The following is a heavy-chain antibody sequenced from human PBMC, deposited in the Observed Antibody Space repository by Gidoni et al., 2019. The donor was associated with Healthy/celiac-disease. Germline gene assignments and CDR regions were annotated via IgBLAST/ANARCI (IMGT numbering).Heavy chain of an antibody. CDR3: ARDFRIADMGWFDP. V-gene: IGHV3-33*01. J-gene: IGHJ5*02. Sequence: PGKGLEWVAVIWYDGSNKYYADSVKGRFTISRDNSKNTLYLQMNSLRAEDTAVYYCARDFRIADMGWFDPWGQGTLVTVSS. CDR2: IWYDGSNK. D-gene: IGHD6-13*01.